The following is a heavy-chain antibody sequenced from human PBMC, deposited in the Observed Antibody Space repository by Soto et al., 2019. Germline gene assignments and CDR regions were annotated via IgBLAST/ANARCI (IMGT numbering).Heavy chain of an antibody. CDR2: IKQDGSEK. V-gene: IGHV3-7*01. CDR1: GFTFSSYW. D-gene: IGHD2-15*01. Sequence: EVQLVESGGGLVQPGGSLRLSCAASGFTFSSYWMSWVRQAPGKGLEWVANIKQDGSEKYYVDSVKGRFTISRDNAKNALYLQMNSLRAEDTAVYYCARDMDVVVVAATTLAPPPIDYWGQGTLVTVSS. CDR3: ARDMDVVVVAATTLAPPPIDY. J-gene: IGHJ4*02.